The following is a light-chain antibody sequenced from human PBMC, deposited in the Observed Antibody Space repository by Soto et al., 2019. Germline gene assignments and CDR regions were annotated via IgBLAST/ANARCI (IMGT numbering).Light chain of an antibody. J-gene: IGKJ5*01. V-gene: IGKV3-20*01. CDR2: GAS. Sequence: EIVFTQSPCTLSLSPGERATLSCRASQSVSNSYLAWYQQKPGRAPRLLIYGASSRATGIPDRFSGSGSGTDFTLTISRLEPEDFATYYCLQHKSYPLTFGQGTRLEIK. CDR3: LQHKSYPLT. CDR1: QSVSNSY.